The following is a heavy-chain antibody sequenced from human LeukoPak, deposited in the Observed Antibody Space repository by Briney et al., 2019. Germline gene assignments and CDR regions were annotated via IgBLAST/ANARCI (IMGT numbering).Heavy chain of an antibody. CDR2: VHNSENT. CDR3: ARGDYETPLFNY. Sequence: SETLSLTCTVSGGSIRSGNYFWSWIRQPAGKGLEWIGRVHNSENTNYNPALKSRVTISLDTSKNQFSLQLSSVAAADTAVYFCARGDYETPLFNYWGQGTLVTVSS. J-gene: IGHJ4*02. V-gene: IGHV4-61*02. CDR1: GGSIRSGNYF. D-gene: IGHD3-16*01.